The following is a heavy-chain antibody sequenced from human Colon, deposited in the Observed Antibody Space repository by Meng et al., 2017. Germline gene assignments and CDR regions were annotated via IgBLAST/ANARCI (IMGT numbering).Heavy chain of an antibody. V-gene: IGHV3-11*04. D-gene: IGHD3-22*01. J-gene: IGHJ4*02. CDR1: GFTFSDYY. Sequence: GGSLRLSCAASGFTFSDYYMSWIRQAPGKGLEWVSYISGGYNTIYYADSVKGRFTISRGNANNSVYLQMDSLRAEDTAVYYCARGVRNYYDTSAYLTYWGQGTLVTVSS. CDR2: ISGGYNTI. CDR3: ARGVRNYYDTSAYLTY.